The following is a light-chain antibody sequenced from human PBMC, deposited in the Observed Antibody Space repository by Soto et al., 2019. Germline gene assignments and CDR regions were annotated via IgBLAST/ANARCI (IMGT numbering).Light chain of an antibody. CDR2: EVS. Sequence: QSVLTQPASVSGSPGQSLTISCTGTSSDVGAYNHVSWYQHHPGKAPKLMIYEVSNRPSGLSDRFSGSKSGNTASLTISGLQAEDEADYYCCSYTVSTTFVFGSGTKLTVL. J-gene: IGLJ1*01. CDR1: SSDVGAYNH. CDR3: CSYTVSTTFV. V-gene: IGLV2-14*01.